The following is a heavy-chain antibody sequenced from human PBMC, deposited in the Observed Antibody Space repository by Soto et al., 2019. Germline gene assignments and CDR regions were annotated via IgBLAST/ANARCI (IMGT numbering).Heavy chain of an antibody. V-gene: IGHV4-59*01. D-gene: IGHD3-10*01. CDR1: GGSISGYY. Sequence: PSETLSLTCTVSGGSISGYYWSWIRQPPGKGLEWIGYIYYSGTTNYNPALNSRVTISVDTSKNQFSLKLSSVTAADTAVYYCSIVTYDNSGSYISSVDPWGKGTLVTVSS. CDR2: IYYSGTT. CDR3: SIVTYDNSGSYISSVDP. J-gene: IGHJ5*02.